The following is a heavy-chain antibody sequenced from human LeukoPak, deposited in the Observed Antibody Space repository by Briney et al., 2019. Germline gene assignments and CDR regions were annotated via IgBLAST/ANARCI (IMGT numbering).Heavy chain of an antibody. CDR1: GYTFTGYY. J-gene: IGHJ5*02. CDR3: ARETEYCSSTSCSEAQAGGWFDP. V-gene: IGHV1-2*02. Sequence: PGASVKVSCKASGYTFTGYYMHWVRQAPGQGPEWMGWINPNSGGTNYAQKFQGRVTMTRDTSISTAYMELGRLRSDDTAVHYCARETEYCSSTSCSEAQAGGWFDPWGQGTLVTVSS. D-gene: IGHD2-2*01. CDR2: INPNSGGT.